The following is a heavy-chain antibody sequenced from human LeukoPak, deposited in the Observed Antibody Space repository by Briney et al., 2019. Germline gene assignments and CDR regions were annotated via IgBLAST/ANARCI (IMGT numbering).Heavy chain of an antibody. J-gene: IGHJ3*02. D-gene: IGHD1-26*01. V-gene: IGHV3-23*01. Sequence: EPGGSLRLSCAASGFTFDDYGMTWVRQAPGKGLEWVSAISGSGGSTYYADSVKGRFTISRDNSKNTLYLQMNSLRAEDTAVYYCAKGVGATPDAFDIWGQGTMVTVSS. CDR3: AKGVGATPDAFDI. CDR2: ISGSGGST. CDR1: GFTFDDYG.